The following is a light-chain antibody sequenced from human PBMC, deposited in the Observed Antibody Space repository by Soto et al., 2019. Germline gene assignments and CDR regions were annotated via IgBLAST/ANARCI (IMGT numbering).Light chain of an antibody. CDR3: QSYDSSLSGWV. V-gene: IGLV1-40*01. Sequence: QLVLTQPPSVSGAPGQRVTISCTGSSSNIGAGYGVHWYQQLPGTAPKLLIYTNNNRPSGVPDRFSGSKSGTSASLAITGLLAEDEDDYYCQSYDSSLSGWVFGGGTKLTVL. CDR2: TNN. CDR1: SSNIGAGYG. J-gene: IGLJ3*02.